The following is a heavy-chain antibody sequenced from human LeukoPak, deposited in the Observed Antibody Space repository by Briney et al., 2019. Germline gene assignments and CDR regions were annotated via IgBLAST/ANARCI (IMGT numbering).Heavy chain of an antibody. CDR3: ARQYSGSLLFFDY. V-gene: IGHV3-7*01. Sequence: PGGSLRLSCAASGFTFRSYWMSWVRQAPGKGLEWVANIGRDGRETKYVDSVKGRFSISRDNTKNSLYLQINSLRAEDTAVYYCARQYSGSLLFFDYWGQGILVTVSS. D-gene: IGHD1-26*01. J-gene: IGHJ4*02. CDR2: IGRDGRET. CDR1: GFTFRSYW.